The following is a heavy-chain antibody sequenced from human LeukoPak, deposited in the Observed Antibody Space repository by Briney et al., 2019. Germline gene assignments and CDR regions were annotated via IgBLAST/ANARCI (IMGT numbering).Heavy chain of an antibody. CDR3: AKSDLARFGELNY. Sequence: GGSLRLSCAASGFTFSSYAMSWVRQAPGKGLEWASAISGSGGSTYYADSVKGRFTISRDNSKNTLYLQMNSLRAEDTAVYYCAKSDLARFGELNYWGQGTLVTVSS. D-gene: IGHD3-10*01. V-gene: IGHV3-23*01. J-gene: IGHJ4*02. CDR1: GFTFSSYA. CDR2: ISGSGGST.